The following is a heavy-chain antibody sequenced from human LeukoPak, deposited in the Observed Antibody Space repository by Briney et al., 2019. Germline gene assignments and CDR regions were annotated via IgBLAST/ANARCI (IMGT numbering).Heavy chain of an antibody. V-gene: IGHV4-31*03. D-gene: IGHD3-22*01. J-gene: IGHJ4*02. Sequence: SETLSLTCTVSGGSISSGGYYWSWIRQHPGKGLEWIGYIYYSGSTYYNPSLKSRVTISVDTSKNQFSLKLSSVTAADTAVYYCARDYDSSGYFFDYWGQGTLVSVSS. CDR2: IYYSGST. CDR1: GGSISSGGYY. CDR3: ARDYDSSGYFFDY.